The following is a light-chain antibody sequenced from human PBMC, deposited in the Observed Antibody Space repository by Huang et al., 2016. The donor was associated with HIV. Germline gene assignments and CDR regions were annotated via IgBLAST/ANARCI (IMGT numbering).Light chain of an antibody. V-gene: IGKV3-15*01. J-gene: IGKJ4*01. CDR2: GAS. CDR1: QSVNNN. CDR3: QQYNNWIT. Sequence: EIVMTQSPGTLSVSPGERATLSCRASQSVNNNLAWYQQKPGQAPRLLLYGASTRATGVPARCSASGFGTEFTLTISSLQSEDCAIYFCQQYNNWITFGGGTKVEIK.